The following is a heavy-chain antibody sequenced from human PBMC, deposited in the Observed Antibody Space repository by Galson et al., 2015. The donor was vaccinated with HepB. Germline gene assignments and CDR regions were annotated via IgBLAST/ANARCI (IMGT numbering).Heavy chain of an antibody. CDR3: ARGKGDNNYADF. CDR2: IWYDGSNK. V-gene: IGHV3-33*01. Sequence: SLRLSCAASGFTFSNYDMHWVRQAPGKGLEWVAVIWYDGSNKFFGDSVKGRFTISRDNSKNTLYLQMNSLRSEDTAIYCCARGKGDNNYADFWGQGTLVTVSS. CDR1: GFTFSNYD. D-gene: IGHD4-11*01. J-gene: IGHJ4*02.